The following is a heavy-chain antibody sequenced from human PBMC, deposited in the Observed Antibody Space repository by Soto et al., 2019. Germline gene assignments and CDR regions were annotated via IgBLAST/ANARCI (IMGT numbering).Heavy chain of an antibody. Sequence: SETLSLTCTVSGGSISSSSYYWGWIRQPPGKGLEWIGSIYCSGSTYYNPSLKSRVTISVDTSKNQFSLKLSSVTAADTAVYYCARLWERLRYYSYGTDVWGPATTLTV. D-gene: IGHD1-26*01. CDR3: ARLWERLRYYSYGTDV. V-gene: IGHV4-39*01. CDR2: IYCSGST. J-gene: IGHJ6*02. CDR1: GGSISSSSYY.